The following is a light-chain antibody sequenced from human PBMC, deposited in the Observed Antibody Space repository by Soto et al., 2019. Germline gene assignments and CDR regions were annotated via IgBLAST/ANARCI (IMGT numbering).Light chain of an antibody. CDR1: ENVDTN. J-gene: IGKJ5*01. Sequence: EIVMTQSPATLSVSPGEGATLSFSASENVDTNLAWYQHKPGQAPRLLIYGASTRAAGVPARFSGSGSGTEFTLTISSLESEDVAVYYCQQCHKWPRITFGPGTRLEIK. CDR2: GAS. CDR3: QQCHKWPRIT. V-gene: IGKV3-15*01.